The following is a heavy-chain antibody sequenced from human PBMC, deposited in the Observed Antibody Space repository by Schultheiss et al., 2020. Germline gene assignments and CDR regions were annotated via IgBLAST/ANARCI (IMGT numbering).Heavy chain of an antibody. J-gene: IGHJ4*02. V-gene: IGHV3-9*01. D-gene: IGHD5-24*01. CDR2: ISWNSGSI. CDR1: GFTFDDYA. CDR3: AKSASRDGYNTFDY. Sequence: GGSLRLSCAASGFTFDDYAMHWVRQAPGKGLEWVSGISWNSGSIGYADSVKGRFTISRDNAKNTLYLQMNSLRAEDTAVYYCAKSASRDGYNTFDYWGQGTLVTVSS.